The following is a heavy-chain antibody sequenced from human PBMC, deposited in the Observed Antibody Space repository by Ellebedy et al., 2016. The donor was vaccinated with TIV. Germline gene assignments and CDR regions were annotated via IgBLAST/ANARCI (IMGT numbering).Heavy chain of an antibody. CDR1: GGSFSGYF. Sequence: MPSETLSLTCGVYGGSFSGYFWSWIRQPPGTGLDWIGSIYYSGSNHYNPSLKSQITISLDTAKNQFSLRLDSVTAADTAIYYCARSLSTLGIGWGQGTLVTVSS. CDR3: ARSLSTLGIG. D-gene: IGHD7-27*01. V-gene: IGHV4-34*01. CDR2: IYYSGSN. J-gene: IGHJ4*02.